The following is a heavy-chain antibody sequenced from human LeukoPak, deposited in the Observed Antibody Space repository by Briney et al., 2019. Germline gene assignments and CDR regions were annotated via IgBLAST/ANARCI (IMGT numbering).Heavy chain of an antibody. D-gene: IGHD3-3*01. Sequence: GASVKVSCKASGYTFTSYGISWVRQAPGQGLEWMGWISAYNGNTNYAQKLQGRVTMTTDTSTSTAYMELRSLRSDDTAVYYCARDPRGSIFGVVAYYMDVWGKGTTVTVSS. CDR3: ARDPRGSIFGVVAYYMDV. V-gene: IGHV1-18*01. CDR1: GYTFTSYG. J-gene: IGHJ6*03. CDR2: ISAYNGNT.